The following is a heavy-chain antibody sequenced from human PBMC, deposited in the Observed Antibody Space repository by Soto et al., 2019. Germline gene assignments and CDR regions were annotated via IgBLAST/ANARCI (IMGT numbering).Heavy chain of an antibody. CDR1: GYTFTSYD. D-gene: IGHD3-10*01. Sequence: ASVKVSCKASGYTFTSYDINWVRQATGQGLEWMGWMNPNSGNTGYAQKFQGRVTMTRNTSISTAYMELSSLRSEDTAVYYCASFHYYGSGSYYNENWFDPWGQGTLVPVSS. J-gene: IGHJ5*02. V-gene: IGHV1-8*01. CDR2: MNPNSGNT. CDR3: ASFHYYGSGSYYNENWFDP.